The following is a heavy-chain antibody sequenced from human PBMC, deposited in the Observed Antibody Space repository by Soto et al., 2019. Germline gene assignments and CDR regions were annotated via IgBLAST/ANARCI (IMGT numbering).Heavy chain of an antibody. J-gene: IGHJ3*02. V-gene: IGHV3-74*01. Sequence: VQLVESGGGLVQPGGSLRLSCAASGFTFSTYWMHWVRQAPGKGLAWVSRINSDGSSTSYADSVKGRFTISRDNAKNTLYLQMNSLRGEDTAMYYCARVVVPHTEYDAFDIWGQGTMVTVSS. CDR1: GFTFSTYW. D-gene: IGHD2-15*01. CDR2: INSDGSST. CDR3: ARVVVPHTEYDAFDI.